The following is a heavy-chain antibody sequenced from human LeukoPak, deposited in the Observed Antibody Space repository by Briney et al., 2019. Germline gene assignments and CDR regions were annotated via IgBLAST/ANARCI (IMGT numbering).Heavy chain of an antibody. J-gene: IGHJ4*02. CDR3: ARVRSGYWVGY. V-gene: IGHV3-48*01. CDR2: ITGSSNTI. D-gene: IGHD3-3*01. CDR1: GFTFSSYS. Sequence: GGSLRLSCAASGFTFSSYSLSWVRQAPGKGLDWISFITGSSNTIYYADSVKGRLTISRDNAKNSMYLQMNSLRAEDTAVYHCARVRSGYWVGYWGQGTLVTVPS.